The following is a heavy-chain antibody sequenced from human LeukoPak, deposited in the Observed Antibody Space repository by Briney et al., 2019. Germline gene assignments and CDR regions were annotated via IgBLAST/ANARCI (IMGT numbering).Heavy chain of an antibody. J-gene: IGHJ4*02. CDR3: ARGYSGSYGRFDY. Sequence: SETLSLTCTVSGGSISSYYWSWIRQPPGKGLEWIGYIYYSGSTSYNPSLKSRVTISVDTSKNQFSLKLSSVTAADTAVYYCARGYSGSYGRFDYWGQETLVTVPS. CDR2: IYYSGST. D-gene: IGHD1-26*01. V-gene: IGHV4-59*01. CDR1: GGSISSYY.